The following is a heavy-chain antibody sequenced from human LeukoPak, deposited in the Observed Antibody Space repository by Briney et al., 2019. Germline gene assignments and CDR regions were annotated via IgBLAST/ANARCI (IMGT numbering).Heavy chain of an antibody. V-gene: IGHV4-38-2*02. Sequence: SETLSLTCTVSGYSISSGYYWGWIRQPPGKGLEWIGSIYHSGSTYYNPSLKSRVTISVDTSKNQFSLKLSSVTAADTAVYYCARDFIGEMATIPFDIWGQGTMVTVSS. CDR1: GYSISSGYY. CDR3: ARDFIGEMATIPFDI. J-gene: IGHJ3*02. CDR2: IYHSGST. D-gene: IGHD5-24*01.